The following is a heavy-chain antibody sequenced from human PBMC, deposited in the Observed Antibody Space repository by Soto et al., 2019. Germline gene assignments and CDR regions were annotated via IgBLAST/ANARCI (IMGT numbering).Heavy chain of an antibody. V-gene: IGHV4-39*01. CDR3: ARFYGNYYYYYGMDV. CDR2: IYYSGST. CDR1: GGSISSSSYY. D-gene: IGHD3-10*01. J-gene: IGHJ6*02. Sequence: QLQLQESGPGLVKPSETLSLTCTVSGGSISSSSYYWGWIRQPPGKGLEWIGSIYYSGSTYYNPSLKSRVTISVDTSKNQFSLKLSSVTAADTAVYYCARFYGNYYYYYGMDVWGQGTTVTVSS.